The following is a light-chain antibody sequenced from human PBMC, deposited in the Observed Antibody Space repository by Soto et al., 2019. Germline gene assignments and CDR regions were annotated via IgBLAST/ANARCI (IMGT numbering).Light chain of an antibody. CDR3: QQTSSNLLFT. CDR1: QSITTY. CDR2: AAS. Sequence: DIQMTQTPSSLSASVGARVTITCRASQSITTYLNWYQHKPGKAPRLLIYAASSLQSGVPSRFSGSGYGTDFTLTITSLKPEDFATYYCQQTSSNLLFTFGPGTKVDIK. J-gene: IGKJ3*01. V-gene: IGKV1-39*01.